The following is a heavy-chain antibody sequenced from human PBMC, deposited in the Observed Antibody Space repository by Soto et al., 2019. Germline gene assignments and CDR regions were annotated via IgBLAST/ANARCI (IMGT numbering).Heavy chain of an antibody. J-gene: IGHJ6*02. CDR1: GVTVSSYA. CDR2: ISGSGGST. CDR3: AKDRNVYDIFTGFYYYHGTDV. V-gene: IGHV3-23*01. Sequence: GGSLRLSCAASGVTVSSYAMSVVRQAPGKGLEWVSAISGSGGSTYYADSVKGRCTISRDNSKNTLYLQMNSLRAEDTAVYYCAKDRNVYDIFTGFYYYHGTDVWGQGTTVPVSS. D-gene: IGHD3-9*01.